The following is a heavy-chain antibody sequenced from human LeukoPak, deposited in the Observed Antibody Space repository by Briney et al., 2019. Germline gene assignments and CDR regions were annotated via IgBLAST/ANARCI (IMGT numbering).Heavy chain of an antibody. D-gene: IGHD4-17*01. V-gene: IGHV3-23*01. CDR2: VRGSGGST. CDR3: AKVRLTTVTTPGYDAFDI. J-gene: IGHJ3*02. Sequence: GRCLRLSCAPSGFTFSSFGMGWDRQVQGRWRGWDSSVRGSGGSTYYAGSVKGRFTISRDNSKNTLYLQMNCLRAEDTAVYYCAKVRLTTVTTPGYDAFDIWSQGTMVSVSS. CDR1: GFTFSSFG.